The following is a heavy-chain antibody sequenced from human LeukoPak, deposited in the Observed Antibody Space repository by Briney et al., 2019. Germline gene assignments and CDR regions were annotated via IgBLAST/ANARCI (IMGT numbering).Heavy chain of an antibody. Sequence: PSETLSLTCTVSGGSISSYYGSWIRQPPGKGLEGIGYIYYSGSTNYNPSLKSRVTISVDTSKNQFSLKLSSVTTADTPGDYLDTDEETSASPPYYYYGMDVWGQGTTVTVSS. V-gene: IGHV4-59*01. CDR1: GGSISSYY. D-gene: IGHD1-14*01. J-gene: IGHJ6*02. CDR2: IYYSGST. CDR3: DTDEETSASPPYYYYGMDV.